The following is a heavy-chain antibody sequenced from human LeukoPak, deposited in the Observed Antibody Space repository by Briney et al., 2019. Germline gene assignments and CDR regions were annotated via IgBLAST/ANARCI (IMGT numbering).Heavy chain of an antibody. Sequence: GRSLRLSCAASGFTFSSYGMHWVRQAPGKGLEWVAVLWNGGSDKYYADSVKGRFTISRDNSNNTLYLQMNSLRVEDTAVYYCAKDRDVSGYQYYFDYWGQGTMVTVSS. J-gene: IGHJ4*03. CDR2: LWNGGSDK. D-gene: IGHD3-3*01. CDR3: AKDRDVSGYQYYFDY. V-gene: IGHV3-33*06. CDR1: GFTFSSYG.